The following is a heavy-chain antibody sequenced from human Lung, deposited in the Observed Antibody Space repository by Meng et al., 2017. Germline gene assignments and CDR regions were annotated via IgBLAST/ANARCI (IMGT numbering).Heavy chain of an antibody. J-gene: IGHJ4*02. D-gene: IGHD4-11*01. V-gene: IGHV4-34*01. CDR3: ARGPTTMAHDFNY. Sequence: QEQLQEGGGGLLKPAETLSLPCVVSGGSFSDYSWSWIRQPPGKGLEWIGEINHSGSTNYNPSLESRATISVDTSQNNLSLKLSSVTAADSAVYYCARGPTTMAHDFNYWGQGTLVTVSS. CDR1: GGSFSDYS. CDR2: INHSGST.